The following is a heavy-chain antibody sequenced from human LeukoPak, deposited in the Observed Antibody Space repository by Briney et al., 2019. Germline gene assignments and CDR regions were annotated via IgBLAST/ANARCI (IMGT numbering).Heavy chain of an antibody. CDR1: GYTFSSYA. CDR2: IIHIFGTA. Sequence: SVKLSCKASGYTFSSYAISWVRQAPGQGLEWMGGIIHIFGTANYAQKFQGRVTITADESTSTAYMELSSLRSEDTAVYYCARSLGYCSSTSCSVYAFDIWGQGTMVTVSS. CDR3: ARSLGYCSSTSCSVYAFDI. J-gene: IGHJ3*02. V-gene: IGHV1-69*01. D-gene: IGHD2-2*01.